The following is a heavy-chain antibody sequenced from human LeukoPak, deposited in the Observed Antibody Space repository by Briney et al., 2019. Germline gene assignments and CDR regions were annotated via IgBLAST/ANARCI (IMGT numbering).Heavy chain of an antibody. CDR2: IIPIFGTA. V-gene: IGHV1-69*05. CDR3: ARFRSGDKDAFDI. CDR1: GGTFSSYA. Sequence: SVKVSCKASGGTFSSYAISWVRQAPGQGLEWMGGIIPIFGTANYAQKFQGRVTITTDESTSTAYMELSSLRSEDTAVYYCARFRSGDKDAFDIWGQGTMVTVSS. D-gene: IGHD1-1*01. J-gene: IGHJ3*02.